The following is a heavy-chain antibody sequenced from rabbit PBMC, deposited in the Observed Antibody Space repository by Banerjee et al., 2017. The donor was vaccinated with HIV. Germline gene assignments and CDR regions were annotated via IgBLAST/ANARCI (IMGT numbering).Heavy chain of an antibody. V-gene: IGHV1S45*01. J-gene: IGHJ4*01. CDR2: IYAAEGTT. Sequence: QEQLEESGGGLVTPGRTLTLSCTASGFDFSSYYMSWVRQAPGKGLEWIGIIYAAEGTTDYASWVNGRFTISKTSSTTVTLQMTSLTVADTATYFCARDLAGVIGWNFGLWGPGTLVTVS. CDR1: GFDFSSYYM. CDR3: ARDLAGVIGWNFGL. D-gene: IGHD4-1*01.